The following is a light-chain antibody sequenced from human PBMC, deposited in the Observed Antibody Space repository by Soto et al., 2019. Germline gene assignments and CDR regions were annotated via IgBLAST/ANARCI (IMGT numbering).Light chain of an antibody. CDR2: DAS. CDR1: QGISYW. J-gene: IGKJ4*01. V-gene: IGKV1-5*01. CDR3: QKCKIAPFT. Sequence: DIQMTQSPSTLSASLGDRVTITCRASQGISYWLAWYQQKPGKAPKLLIYDASSLESGVPSRFSGSGSGTEFTLTISSLQPEDVATYYCQKCKIAPFTFGGGTKVEMK.